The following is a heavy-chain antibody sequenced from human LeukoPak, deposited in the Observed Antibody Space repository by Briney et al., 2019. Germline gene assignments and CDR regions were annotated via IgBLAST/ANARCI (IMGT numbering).Heavy chain of an antibody. Sequence: GGSLRLSCAASGFTVSSNYMSWVRQAPGKGLEWVSVIYSGGSTYYADSVKGRFTISRHNSKNTLYLQMNSLRAEDTAVYYCAKDSEAGYYDSSGWFDPWGQGTLVTVSS. J-gene: IGHJ5*02. CDR2: IYSGGST. D-gene: IGHD3-22*01. V-gene: IGHV3-53*01. CDR3: AKDSEAGYYDSSGWFDP. CDR1: GFTVSSNY.